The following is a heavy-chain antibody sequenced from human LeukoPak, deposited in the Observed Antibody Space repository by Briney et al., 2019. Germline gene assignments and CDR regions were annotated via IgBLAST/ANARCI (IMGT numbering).Heavy chain of an antibody. CDR2: IIPIFGTA. D-gene: IGHD1-14*01. Sequence: ASVKVSCKASGGTFSSYAISWVRLAPGQGLEWMGGIIPIFGTANYAQKFQGRVTITADESTSTAYMELSSLRSEDTAVYYCARTRTDTGGPYFDYWGQGTLVTVSS. V-gene: IGHV1-69*01. J-gene: IGHJ4*02. CDR1: GGTFSSYA. CDR3: ARTRTDTGGPYFDY.